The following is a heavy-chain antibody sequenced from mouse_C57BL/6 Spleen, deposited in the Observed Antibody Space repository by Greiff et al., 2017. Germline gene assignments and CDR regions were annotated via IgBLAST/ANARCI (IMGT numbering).Heavy chain of an antibody. CDR1: GFTFSDYG. Sequence: EVHLVESGGGLVKPGGSLKLSCAASGFTFSDYGMHWVRQAPEKGLEWVAYISSGSSTIYYADTVKGRFTISRDNAKTTLFLQITSLRSEDTAVYYCARAGYDGAWFAYWGQGTLVTVSA. V-gene: IGHV5-17*01. CDR3: ARAGYDGAWFAY. D-gene: IGHD2-3*01. CDR2: ISSGSSTI. J-gene: IGHJ3*01.